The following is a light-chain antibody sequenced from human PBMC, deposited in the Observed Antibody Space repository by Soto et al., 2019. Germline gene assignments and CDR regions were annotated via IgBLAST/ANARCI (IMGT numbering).Light chain of an antibody. V-gene: IGKV3-11*01. CDR1: QSVSSS. J-gene: IGKJ3*01. CDR3: QQYNNWPRA. CDR2: GAS. Sequence: IVFTQSPFTLSLSQGERATLSCRASQSVSSSLAWYQQKPGQAPRLLIYGASSRPTGIPDRFSGSGSGTDFTLTISRLEPEDFAVYYCQQYNNWPRAFGPGTKVDIK.